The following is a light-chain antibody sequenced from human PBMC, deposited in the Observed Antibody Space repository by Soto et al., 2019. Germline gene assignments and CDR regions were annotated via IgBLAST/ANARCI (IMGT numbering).Light chain of an antibody. CDR2: GAS. V-gene: IGKV3-20*01. J-gene: IGKJ1*01. CDR1: LSLSGSH. CDR3: QQYGGLPWT. Sequence: EIVLTQSPGTLSLSPGERATLSCRASLSLSGSHLAWYQQKPGQAPRLLIYGASSRATGIPDRFSGSGSGTDLTLTISRLEPEDFAVYYCQQYGGLPWTFGQGTKVEIK.